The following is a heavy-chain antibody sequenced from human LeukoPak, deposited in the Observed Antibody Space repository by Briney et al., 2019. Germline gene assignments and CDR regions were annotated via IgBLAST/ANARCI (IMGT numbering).Heavy chain of an antibody. Sequence: GGSLRLSCTASGFTFGDYAMSWVRQAPGKGLEWVGFIRSKAYGGTTEYAASVKGRFTISREDSKTIAYMQMNSLKTEDTAVYYFTRERGDGYKARDYWGQGTLVTVSS. V-gene: IGHV3-49*04. CDR2: IRSKAYGGTT. CDR3: TRERGDGYKARDY. CDR1: GFTFGDYA. J-gene: IGHJ4*02. D-gene: IGHD5-24*01.